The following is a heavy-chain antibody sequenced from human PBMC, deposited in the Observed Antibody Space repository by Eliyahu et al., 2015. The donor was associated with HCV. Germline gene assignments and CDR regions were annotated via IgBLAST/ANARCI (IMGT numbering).Heavy chain of an antibody. J-gene: IGHJ4*02. Sequence: EVHLVESGGGLVQPGGSLGLSXXASRFTFSNYVVIXVRQAPRKGLEWVASIKPDGSEKYYVDSVKGRFTISRDNAKNSLYLEMNNLRAEDTAVYYCARGNWVAEAYWGQGTLVSVSS. CDR3: ARGNWVAEAY. D-gene: IGHD7-27*01. V-gene: IGHV3-7*01. CDR2: IKPDGSEK. CDR1: RFTFSNYV.